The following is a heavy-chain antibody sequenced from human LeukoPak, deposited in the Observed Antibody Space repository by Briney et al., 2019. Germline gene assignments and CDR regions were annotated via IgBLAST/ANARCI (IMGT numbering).Heavy chain of an antibody. V-gene: IGHV4-39*01. CDR1: GGSLSNSGHW. CDR3: ARQSGDQSSAWYFDA. CDR2: IHYSGKV. D-gene: IGHD6-19*01. J-gene: IGHJ4*02. Sequence: PSETLSLTCTVSGGSLSNSGHWWVWIRQPPGKGLEWIGSIHYSGKVYYNPSLKSRVTTSVDTSTDQFSLRLSSATAADTAIYYCARQSGDQSSAWYFDAWGQGTLVTVSS.